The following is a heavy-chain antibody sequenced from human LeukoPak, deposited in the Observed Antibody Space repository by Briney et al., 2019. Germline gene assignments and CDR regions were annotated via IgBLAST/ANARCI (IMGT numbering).Heavy chain of an antibody. J-gene: IGHJ5*02. CDR3: ARALVAPYNWFDP. Sequence: ASVKVSCKASGYTFTGYYMHWVRQAPGQGLEWMGRINPNSGGTNYAQKFQGRVTMTRDTSISTAYMELSRLRSDDTAVYYCARALVAPYNWFDPWGQGTLVTVSS. CDR1: GYTFTGYY. CDR2: INPNSGGT. V-gene: IGHV1-2*06. D-gene: IGHD5-12*01.